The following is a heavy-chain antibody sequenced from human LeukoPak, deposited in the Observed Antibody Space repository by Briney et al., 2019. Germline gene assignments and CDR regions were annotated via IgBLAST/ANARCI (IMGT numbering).Heavy chain of an antibody. D-gene: IGHD1-26*01. J-gene: IGHJ4*02. CDR3: VKDVLAKWELDSYFDY. CDR2: ISSNGGST. V-gene: IGHV3-64D*06. Sequence: GGSLRLSCSASGFTFSSYAMHWVRQAPGKGLEYVSAISSNGGSTYYADSVKGRFTISRDNSKNTLYLQMSSLRAEDTAVYYCVKDVLAKWELDSYFDYWGQGTLVTVSS. CDR1: GFTFSSYA.